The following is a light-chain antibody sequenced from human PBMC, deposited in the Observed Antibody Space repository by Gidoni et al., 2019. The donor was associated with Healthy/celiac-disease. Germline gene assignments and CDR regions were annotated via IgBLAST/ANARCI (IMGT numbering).Light chain of an antibody. CDR2: WAS. CDR1: QSVLYSSNNKNY. Sequence: DIVMTPSPDSLAVSLGERATINCKSSQSVLYSSNNKNYLAWYQQKPGPPPKLLIYWASTRESGVPDRFSGSGSGTDFTLTISSLQAEDVAVYYCQQYYSTPLTFXGXTKVEIK. J-gene: IGKJ4*01. V-gene: IGKV4-1*01. CDR3: QQYYSTPLT.